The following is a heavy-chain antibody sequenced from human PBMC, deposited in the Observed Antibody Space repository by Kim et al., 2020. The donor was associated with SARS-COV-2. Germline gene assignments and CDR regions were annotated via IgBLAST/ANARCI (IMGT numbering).Heavy chain of an antibody. Sequence: GGSLRLSCAASGFTFSSYAMSWVRQAPGKGLEWVSAISGSGGSTYYADSVKGRFTISRDNSKNTLYLQMNSLRAEDTAVYYCANWGSRLQAFDYWGQGTLVTVAS. CDR1: GFTFSSYA. V-gene: IGHV3-23*01. D-gene: IGHD3-16*01. CDR2: ISGSGGST. J-gene: IGHJ4*02. CDR3: ANWGSRLQAFDY.